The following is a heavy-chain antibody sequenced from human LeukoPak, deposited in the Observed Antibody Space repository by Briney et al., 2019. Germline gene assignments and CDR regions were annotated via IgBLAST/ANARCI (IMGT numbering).Heavy chain of an antibody. J-gene: IGHJ4*02. D-gene: IGHD4-17*01. CDR3: ARARSNGDYDY. Sequence: GGSLRLSCAASGFTFNNYVMHWVRQAPGKGGEDVSAITSDGGRTYYANSVKGRFTISRDNSKNTLSLQMGNLRAEDIAVYYCARARSNGDYDYWGQGTLVTVSS. CDR2: ITSDGGRT. V-gene: IGHV3-64*01. CDR1: GFTFNNYV.